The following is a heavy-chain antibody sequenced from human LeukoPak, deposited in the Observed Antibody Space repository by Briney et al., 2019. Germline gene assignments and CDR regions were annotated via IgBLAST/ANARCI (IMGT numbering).Heavy chain of an antibody. V-gene: IGHV3-23*01. Sequence: PGGSLRLSCAASGFTFSSYAMSWVRQAPGKGLEWVSGISGSAGSTYYADSVKGRFTISRDSSKNTLYLQMSSLRAEDTAVYYCAIKELWWETSNYWGQGTLVTVSS. CDR1: GFTFSSYA. CDR2: ISGSAGST. J-gene: IGHJ4*02. CDR3: AIKELWWETSNY. D-gene: IGHD2-21*01.